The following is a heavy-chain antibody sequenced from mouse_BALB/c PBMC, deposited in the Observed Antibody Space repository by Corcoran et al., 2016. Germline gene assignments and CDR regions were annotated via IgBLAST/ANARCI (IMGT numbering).Heavy chain of an antibody. Sequence: EVQLQQSGPELVKPGASVKMSCKASGYTFTSYVLHWVKQKPGQGLEWIGYIYPYNDDVRYNEKFKGKATLTSDKSSSTAYMGLSSLTSEDPAVYFCAREVPGGNPFDYWGQGTTLTVSS. CDR1: GYTFTSYV. CDR2: IYPYNDDV. J-gene: IGHJ2*01. V-gene: IGHV1S136*01. CDR3: AREVPGGNPFDY. D-gene: IGHD2-1*01.